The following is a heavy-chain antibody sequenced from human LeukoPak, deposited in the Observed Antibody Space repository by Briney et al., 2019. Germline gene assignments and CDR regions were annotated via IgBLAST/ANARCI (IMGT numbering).Heavy chain of an antibody. D-gene: IGHD1-26*01. CDR1: GGSFSGYY. CDR3: ARQKWEREVDY. CDR2: INHSGST. V-gene: IGHV4-34*01. J-gene: IGHJ4*02. Sequence: PSETLSLTCAVYGGSFSGYYWSWIRQPPGKGLEWIGEINHSGSTNYNPSLKSRVTISVDTSKNQFSLKLSSVTAADTAVYYCARQKWEREVDYWGQGTLVTVSS.